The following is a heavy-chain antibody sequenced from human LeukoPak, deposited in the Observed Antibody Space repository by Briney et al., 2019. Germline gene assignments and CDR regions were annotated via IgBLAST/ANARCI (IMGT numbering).Heavy chain of an antibody. CDR3: ARGPGYSYGMWYYYYMDV. Sequence: PGGSLRLSCAASGFTFSTYWMSWVRQAPGKGLEWVANIKQDGSEEYYVDSVKGRFTISRDNAKNSLYLQMNSLRAEDTAVYYCARGPGYSYGMWYYYYMDVWGKGTTVTISS. J-gene: IGHJ6*03. D-gene: IGHD5-18*01. V-gene: IGHV3-7*01. CDR2: IKQDGSEE. CDR1: GFTFSTYW.